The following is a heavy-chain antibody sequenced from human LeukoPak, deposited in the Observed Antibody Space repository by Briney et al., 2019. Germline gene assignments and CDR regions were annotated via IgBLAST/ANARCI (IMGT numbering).Heavy chain of an antibody. CDR3: AKVISKATITYFDY. CDR2: ISSSSSYI. CDR1: GFTFSSYS. D-gene: IGHD5-24*01. J-gene: IGHJ4*02. Sequence: PGGSLRLSCAASGFTFSSYSMNWVRQAPGKGLEWVSSISSSSSYIYYADSVKGRFTISRDNAKNSLYLQMNSLRAEDRALYYCAKVISKATITYFDYWGQGTLVTVSS. V-gene: IGHV3-21*04.